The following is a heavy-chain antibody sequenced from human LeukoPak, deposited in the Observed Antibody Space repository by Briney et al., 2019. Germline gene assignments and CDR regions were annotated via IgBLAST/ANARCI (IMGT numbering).Heavy chain of an antibody. CDR3: ARGARWSYGKPFDY. D-gene: IGHD5-18*01. V-gene: IGHV1-8*01. J-gene: IGHJ4*02. CDR1: GYTFTSYD. CDR2: MNPNSGNT. Sequence: ASVKVPCKASGYTFTSYDINWVRQATGQGLEWMGWMNPNSGNTGYAQKFQGRVTMTRNTSISTAYMELSSLRSEDTAVYYCARGARWSYGKPFDYWGQGTLVTVSS.